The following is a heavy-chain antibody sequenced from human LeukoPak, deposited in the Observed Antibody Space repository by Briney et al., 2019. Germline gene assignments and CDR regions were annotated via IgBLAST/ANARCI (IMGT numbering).Heavy chain of an antibody. CDR2: IYYSGST. D-gene: IGHD3-3*01. Sequence: PSETLSLTYTVSGGSISSYYWSWIRQPPGKGLEWIGYIYYSGSTNYNPSLKSRVTISVDTSKNQFSLKLSSVTAADTAVYYCAGYYDFWSGQVDYWGQGTLVTVSS. J-gene: IGHJ4*02. CDR3: AGYYDFWSGQVDY. V-gene: IGHV4-59*08. CDR1: GGSISSYY.